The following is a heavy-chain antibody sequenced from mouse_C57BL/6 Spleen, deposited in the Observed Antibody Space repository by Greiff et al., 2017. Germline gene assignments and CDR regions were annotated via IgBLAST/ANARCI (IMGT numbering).Heavy chain of an antibody. V-gene: IGHV1-18*01. CDR2: INPNNGGT. J-gene: IGHJ2*01. D-gene: IGHD4-1*01. CDR1: GYTFTDYN. Sequence: VQLQQSGPELVKPGASVKIPCKASGYTFTDYNMDWVKQSHGKSLEWMGDINPNNGGTIYNQKFKGKATLTVDKSSSTAYMELRSLTSEDTAVYYCARGLGNFDYWGQGTTLTVSS. CDR3: ARGLGNFDY.